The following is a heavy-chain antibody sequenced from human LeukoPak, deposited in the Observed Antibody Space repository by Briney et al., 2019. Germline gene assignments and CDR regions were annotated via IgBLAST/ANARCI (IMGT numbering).Heavy chain of an antibody. CDR3: ARGRLSSSWPFDY. V-gene: IGHV4-34*01. D-gene: IGHD6-13*01. CDR2: INHSGST. J-gene: IGHJ4*02. Sequence: NPSETLSLTCAVYGGSFSGYYWSWIRQPPGKGLEWIGEINHSGSTNYNPSLKSRVTISVDTSKNQFSLKLSSVTAADTAVYYCARGRLSSSWPFDYWGQGTLVTVSS. CDR1: GGSFSGYY.